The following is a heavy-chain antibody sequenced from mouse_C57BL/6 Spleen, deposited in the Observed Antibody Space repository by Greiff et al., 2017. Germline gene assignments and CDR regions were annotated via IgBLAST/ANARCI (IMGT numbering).Heavy chain of an antibody. D-gene: IGHD1-1*01. CDR2: IYPGSGST. J-gene: IGHJ3*01. CDR1: GYTFTSYW. Sequence: QVQLQQPGAELVKPGASVKMSCKASGYTFTSYWITWVKQRPGQGLEWIGDIYPGSGSTNYNEKFKSKATLTVDTSSSTAYMQLSSLTSEDSAVYYCARYYYGSRGIFAYWGQGTLVTVSA. V-gene: IGHV1-55*01. CDR3: ARYYYGSRGIFAY.